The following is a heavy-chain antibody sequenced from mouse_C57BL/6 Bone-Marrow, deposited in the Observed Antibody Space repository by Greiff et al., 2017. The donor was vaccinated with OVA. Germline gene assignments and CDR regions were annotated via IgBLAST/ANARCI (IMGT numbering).Heavy chain of an antibody. J-gene: IGHJ4*01. CDR3: ARDLPNAMDY. CDR2: ISYDGSN. CDR1: GYSITSGYY. V-gene: IGHV3-6*01. Sequence: EVKLVESGPGLVKPSQSLSLTCSVTGYSITSGYYWNWIRQFPGNKLEWMGYISYDGSNNYNPSLKNRISITRDTSKNQFFLKLNSVTTEDTATYYCARDLPNAMDYWGQGTSVTVSS.